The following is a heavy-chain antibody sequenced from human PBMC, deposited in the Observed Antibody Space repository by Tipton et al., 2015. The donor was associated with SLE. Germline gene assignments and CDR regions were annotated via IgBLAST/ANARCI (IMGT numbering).Heavy chain of an antibody. CDR3: ASEMQPRPGYVIH. J-gene: IGHJ4*02. V-gene: IGHV4-31*03. CDR2: IYYHGHGTT. CDR1: GGPISVGGYF. Sequence: TLSLTCTVSGGPISVGGYFWTWIRQRPGQDIEWLGHIYYHGHGTTSYNPSLKSRLNISVDTSKNQFSLGLTDVTAADTAVYFCASEMQPRPGYVIHWGPGLLVSVSS. D-gene: IGHD3-10*02.